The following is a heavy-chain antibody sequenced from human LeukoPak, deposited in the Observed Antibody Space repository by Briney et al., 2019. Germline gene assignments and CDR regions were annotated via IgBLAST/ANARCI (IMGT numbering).Heavy chain of an antibody. CDR3: ARGPDQLLYENYYYYMDV. V-gene: IGHV4-4*07. CDR2: IYTSGST. D-gene: IGHD2-2*02. J-gene: IGHJ6*03. CDR1: GGSISSYY. Sequence: PSETLSLTCTVSGGSISSYYWSWIRQPAGKGLEWIGRIYTSGSTNYNPSLKSRVTMSVDTSKNQFSLKLSSVTAADTAVYYCARGPDQLLYENYYYYMDVWGKGTTVTVSS.